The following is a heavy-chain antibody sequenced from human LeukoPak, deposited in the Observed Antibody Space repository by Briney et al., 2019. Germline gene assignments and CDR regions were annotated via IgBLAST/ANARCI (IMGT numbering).Heavy chain of an antibody. V-gene: IGHV1-69*05. CDR1: GGTFSSYA. D-gene: IGHD3-22*01. J-gene: IGHJ4*02. CDR2: IIPIFGTA. CDR3: ARAIAYYDSSGYLRFGGFDY. Sequence: SVKVSCKASGGTFSSYAISWVRQAPGQGLEWMGRIIPIFGTANYAQKFQGRVTITTDESTSTAYMELSSLGSEDTAVYYCARAIAYYDSSGYLRFGGFDYWGQGTLVTVSS.